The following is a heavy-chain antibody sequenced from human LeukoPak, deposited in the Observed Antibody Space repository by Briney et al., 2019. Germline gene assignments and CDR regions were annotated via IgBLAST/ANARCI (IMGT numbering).Heavy chain of an antibody. Sequence: SGPTLVNPTQTLTLTCTFSGFSLSTGGMRVNWIRQPPGKALEWLARIDWDDDKFYSTSLRTRLTISKDTSKNQVVLTMTDMDPVDTATYYCVRLLSGSGSYHFDYWGQGTLVTVSS. CDR3: VRLLSGSGSYHFDY. D-gene: IGHD1-26*01. CDR2: IDWDDDK. CDR1: GFSLSTGGMR. J-gene: IGHJ4*02. V-gene: IGHV2-70*04.